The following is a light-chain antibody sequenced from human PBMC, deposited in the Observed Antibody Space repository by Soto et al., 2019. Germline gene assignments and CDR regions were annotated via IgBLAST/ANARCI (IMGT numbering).Light chain of an antibody. CDR1: SSNIGNNY. V-gene: IGLV1-51*01. J-gene: IGLJ2*01. CDR2: DNN. CDR3: GTWDSSLSAGVV. Sequence: QSVLTQPPSVSAAPGQKVTISCSGRSSNIGNNYVSWYQQLPGTAPKLLIYDNNKRPSGIPDRFSGSKSGTSATLGITGLQTGDEADYYCGTWDSSLSAGVVFGGGTQLTVL.